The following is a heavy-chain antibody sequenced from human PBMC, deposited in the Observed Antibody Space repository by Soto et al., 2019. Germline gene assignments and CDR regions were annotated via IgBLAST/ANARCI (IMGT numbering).Heavy chain of an antibody. J-gene: IGHJ4*02. CDR2: INPSGGST. CDR3: AREAISGYSYGTRFYFDY. Sequence: ASGKVSCKASGYTFTSYYMHWVRQAPGQGLEWMGIINPSGGSTSYAQKFQGRVTMTRDTSTSTVYMEPSSLRSEDTAVYYCAREAISGYSYGTRFYFDYWGQGTLVTVSS. V-gene: IGHV1-46*01. CDR1: GYTFTSYY. D-gene: IGHD5-18*01.